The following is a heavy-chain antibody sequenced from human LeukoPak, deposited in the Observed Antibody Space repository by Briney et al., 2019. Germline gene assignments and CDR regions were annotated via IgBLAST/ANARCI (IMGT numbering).Heavy chain of an antibody. CDR2: IYYSGST. CDR3: ARLGLGSSSSFTKFDH. Sequence: SETLSLTCTVSGGSISSYYWSWIRQPPGKGLEWIGYIYYSGSTNYNPSLKSRVTISVDTSKNQFSLKLSSVTAADTAVYYCARLGLGSSSSFTKFDHWGQGTLVTVSS. CDR1: GGSISSYY. J-gene: IGHJ4*02. V-gene: IGHV4-59*01. D-gene: IGHD6-6*01.